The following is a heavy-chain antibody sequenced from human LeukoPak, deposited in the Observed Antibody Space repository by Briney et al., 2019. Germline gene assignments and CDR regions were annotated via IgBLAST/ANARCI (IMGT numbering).Heavy chain of an antibody. CDR2: ISYDGSNK. D-gene: IGHD2-21*02. J-gene: IGHJ4*02. CDR3: ARDADIVVVTAIDY. CDR1: GFTFSSYA. V-gene: IGHV3-30*04. Sequence: GGSLRLSCAASGFTFSSYAMHWVRQAPGKGLEWVAVISYDGSNKYYADFVKGRFTISRDNSKNTLYLQMNSLRAEDTAVYYCARDADIVVVTAIDYWGQGTLVTVSS.